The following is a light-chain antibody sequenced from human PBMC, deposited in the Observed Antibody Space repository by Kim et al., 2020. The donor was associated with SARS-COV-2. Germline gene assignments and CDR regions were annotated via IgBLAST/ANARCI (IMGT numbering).Light chain of an antibody. CDR3: VQGTHLPPT. J-gene: IGKJ2*01. CDR1: QSRVSSNGKPY. CDR2: EVS. Sequence: QPPSCSCKSSQSRVSSNGKPYLFWFLQKPGQSPQLLIYEVSSRFSGVPDRFSGRNSGTDFTLTISRVEAEDVGVYYCVQGTHLPPTFGPGTKLEIK. V-gene: IGKV2-29*03.